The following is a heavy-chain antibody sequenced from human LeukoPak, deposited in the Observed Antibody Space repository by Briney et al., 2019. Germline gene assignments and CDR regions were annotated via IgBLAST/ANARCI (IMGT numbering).Heavy chain of an antibody. V-gene: IGHV4-39*07. CDR3: ARSETYYYDSSGYYPPHYFDY. J-gene: IGHJ4*02. CDR2: IYYSGST. D-gene: IGHD3-22*01. Sequence: PSETLSLTCTVSGGSISSSSYYWGWIRQPPGKGLEWIGSIYYSGSTNYNPSLKSRVTISVDTSKNQFSLKLSSVTAADTAVYYCARSETYYYDSSGYYPPHYFDYWGQGTLVTVSS. CDR1: GGSISSSSYY.